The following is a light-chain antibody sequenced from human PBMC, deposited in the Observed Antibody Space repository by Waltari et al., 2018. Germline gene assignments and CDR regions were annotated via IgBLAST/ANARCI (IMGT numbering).Light chain of an antibody. Sequence: VLTQSPGTLSLSPGERATLSCRASQRVANSYLAWYQQRPGQAPLLLIYAASSRATGIPDRFSGSVSGTDFTLTISRLEPEDSAVYYCHQYGNSARTFGQGTKVEIK. CDR2: AAS. CDR3: HQYGNSART. V-gene: IGKV3-20*01. CDR1: QRVANSY. J-gene: IGKJ1*01.